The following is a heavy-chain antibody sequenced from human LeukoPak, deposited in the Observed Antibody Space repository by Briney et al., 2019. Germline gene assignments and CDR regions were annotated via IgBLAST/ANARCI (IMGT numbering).Heavy chain of an antibody. J-gene: IGHJ4*02. Sequence: SQTLSLTCTVSGGSISSGDYYWSWIRQPPGKGLEWIGYIYYSGSTYCNPSLKSRVTISVDTSKNQFSLKLSSVTAADTAVYYCARVDGTGYFDYWGQGTLVTVSS. CDR2: IYYSGST. V-gene: IGHV4-30-4*01. CDR3: ARVDGTGYFDY. CDR1: GGSISSGDYY. D-gene: IGHD3/OR15-3a*01.